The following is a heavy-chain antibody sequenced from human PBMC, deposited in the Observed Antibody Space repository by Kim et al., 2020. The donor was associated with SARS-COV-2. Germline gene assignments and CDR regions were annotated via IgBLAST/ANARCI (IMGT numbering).Heavy chain of an antibody. J-gene: IGHJ3*02. CDR2: M. CDR3: ARENDGDYAFDI. D-gene: IGHD4-17*01. V-gene: IGHV3-11*01. Sequence: MYYSDDVSVRFTRTSDSADNSLYLQMYSLRAEDTAMYYCARENDGDYAFDIWGQGTMVTVSS.